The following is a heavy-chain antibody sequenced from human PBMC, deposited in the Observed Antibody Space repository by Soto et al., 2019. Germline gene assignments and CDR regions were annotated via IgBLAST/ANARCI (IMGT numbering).Heavy chain of an antibody. CDR2: ISSSSGYT. J-gene: IGHJ4*02. V-gene: IGHV3-11*06. CDR1: GITFSYYY. D-gene: IGHD1-26*01. CDR3: ARTHYSGSPVDD. Sequence: GGSLRLSVAASGITFSYYYMSWIRQAPGTWLEWVSYISSSSGYTNYADSVKGRFTISRDNAKNSMYLQMNSLRAEDTAVYSCARTHYSGSPVDDCAQGTLVTVYS.